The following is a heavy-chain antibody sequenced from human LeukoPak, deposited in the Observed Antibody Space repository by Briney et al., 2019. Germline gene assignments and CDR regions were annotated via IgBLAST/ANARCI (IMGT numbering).Heavy chain of an antibody. D-gene: IGHD3-16*02. CDR2: FDPEDGET. CDR3: ATEVITFGGVIVSGAFDI. Sequence: ASVKVSCKASGYTFTNYYMHWVRQAPGKGLEWMGGFDPEDGETIYAQKFQGRVTMTEDTSTDTAYMELSSLRSEDTAVYYCATEVITFGGVIVSGAFDIWGQGTVVTVSS. J-gene: IGHJ3*02. V-gene: IGHV1-24*01. CDR1: GYTFTNYY.